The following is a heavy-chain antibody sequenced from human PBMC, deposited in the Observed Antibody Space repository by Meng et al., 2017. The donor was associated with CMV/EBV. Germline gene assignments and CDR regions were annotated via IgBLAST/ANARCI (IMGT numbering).Heavy chain of an antibody. D-gene: IGHD3-3*01. J-gene: IGHJ4*02. CDR1: GGSFSGYY. Sequence: ESLKISCAVYGGSFSGYYWSWIRQPPGKGLEWIGEINHSGSTNYNPSLKSRVTISVDTSKNQFSLKLKSVTAADTAVYYCARGAYDFWSGKDDYWGQGTLVTVSS. CDR3: ARGAYDFWSGKDDY. V-gene: IGHV4-34*01. CDR2: INHSGST.